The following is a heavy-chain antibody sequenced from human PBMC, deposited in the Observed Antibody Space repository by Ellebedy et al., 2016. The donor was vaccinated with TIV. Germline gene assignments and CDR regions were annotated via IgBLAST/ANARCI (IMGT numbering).Heavy chain of an antibody. CDR1: GFTFSSYA. D-gene: IGHD4-17*01. CDR2: ISGSGGST. V-gene: IGHV3-23*01. CDR3: AKDGMKGDYGDYGCYYYGMDV. J-gene: IGHJ6*02. Sequence: GESLKISCAASGFTFSSYAMSWVRQAPGKGLEWVSAISGSGGSTYYADSVKGRFTISRDNSKNTLYLQMNSLRAEDTAVYYCAKDGMKGDYGDYGCYYYGMDVWGQGTTVTVSS.